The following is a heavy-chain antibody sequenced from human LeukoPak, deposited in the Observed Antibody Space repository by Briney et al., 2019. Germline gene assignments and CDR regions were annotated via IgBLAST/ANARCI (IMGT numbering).Heavy chain of an antibody. CDR2: INPSGGST. CDR1: GYTFTRYY. J-gene: IGHJ4*02. V-gene: IGHV1-46*01. Sequence: ASVKVCCKASGYTFTRYYMLWVRQAPGQGLEWMGIINPSGGSTTYAQKFQGRVTMTRDMSTSTVYMELSSLKSEDTAVYYCSREALQGNYFDYWGQGTLVTVSS. D-gene: IGHD3-10*01. CDR3: SREALQGNYFDY.